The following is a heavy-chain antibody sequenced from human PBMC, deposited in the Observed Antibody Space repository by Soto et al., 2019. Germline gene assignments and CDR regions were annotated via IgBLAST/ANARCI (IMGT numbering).Heavy chain of an antibody. J-gene: IGHJ4*02. CDR2: IYYSGTS. V-gene: IGHV4-39*01. D-gene: IGHD6-19*01. CDR1: GSSISSTSYY. CDR3: TDMRGQWLTRD. Sequence: SGTLALSCFVSGSSISSTSYYCGWFRQPPGEALEWTGYIYYSGTSHSIPYPKSRLNMSVDTSKNQYTPKVSSVTAADTAVYYCTDMRGQWLTRDWGQGILVTV.